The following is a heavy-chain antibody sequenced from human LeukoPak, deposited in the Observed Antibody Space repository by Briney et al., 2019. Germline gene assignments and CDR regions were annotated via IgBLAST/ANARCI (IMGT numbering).Heavy chain of an antibody. D-gene: IGHD4-23*01. Sequence: ASVKVSCKASGYTFTGYYMHWVRQAPGQGLEWMGWINPNSGGTNYAQKFQGRVTMTRDTSISTAYMELSRLRSEDTAVYYCARELAGTVGYFDYWGQGTLVTVSS. CDR3: ARELAGTVGYFDY. J-gene: IGHJ4*02. CDR2: INPNSGGT. CDR1: GYTFTGYY. V-gene: IGHV1-2*02.